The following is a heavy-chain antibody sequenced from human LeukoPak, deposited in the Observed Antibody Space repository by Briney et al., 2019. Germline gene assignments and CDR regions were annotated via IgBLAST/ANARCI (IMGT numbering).Heavy chain of an antibody. Sequence: SEALSFTCGFAVGSSSGDMWSSRRECRGKGVWWIAKIEGRGSTNYNPSLKSRVTISVDTSKSQFSLNLTSVTAADTSVYYCARTRTGYCSGSTCYPGYFDLWGRGTLVTVSS. V-gene: IGHV4-34*01. D-gene: IGHD2-15*01. CDR1: VGSSSGDM. CDR3: ARTRTGYCSGSTCYPGYFDL. J-gene: IGHJ2*01. CDR2: IEGRGST.